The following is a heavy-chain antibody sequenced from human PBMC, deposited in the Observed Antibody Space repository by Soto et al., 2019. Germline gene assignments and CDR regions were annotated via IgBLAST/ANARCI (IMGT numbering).Heavy chain of an antibody. D-gene: IGHD2-2*03. CDR2: ISAYNGNT. CDR1: GYTFTSYG. J-gene: IGHJ4*02. CDR3: ARLDIVVVPAAVDY. V-gene: IGHV1-18*01. Sequence: ASVKVSCKASGYTFTSYGISGVRQAPGQGLEWMGWISAYNGNTNYAQKLQGGVTMTTDTSTSTAYMELRSLRSDDTAVYYCARLDIVVVPAAVDYWGQGTLVTVSS.